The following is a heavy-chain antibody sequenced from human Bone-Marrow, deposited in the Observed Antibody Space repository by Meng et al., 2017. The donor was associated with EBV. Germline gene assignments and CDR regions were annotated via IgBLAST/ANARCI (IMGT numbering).Heavy chain of an antibody. D-gene: IGHD1/OR15-1a*01. J-gene: IGHJ4*02. CDR2: INHTGNT. CDR1: GGSFSGYY. Sequence: GLLTRGGVGLLKPSETLSLNCAVYGGSFSGYYWTWIRQPPGKGLEGIGEINHTGNTNYNPSLKSRVTISVDRSKNQFSLKLSSVTAADTAVYYCARRSPTGTFDYWGQGTLVTVSS. V-gene: IGHV4-34*01. CDR3: ARRSPTGTFDY.